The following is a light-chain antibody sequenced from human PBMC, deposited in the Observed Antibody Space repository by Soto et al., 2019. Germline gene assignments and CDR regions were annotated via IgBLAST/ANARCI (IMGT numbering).Light chain of an antibody. V-gene: IGKV3-20*01. Sequence: EIVLTQSPGTLSLSPGERATLSCRASQSVRSSHLAWYRQKPGQAPRLLIYGASSRATGIPDRFSGSGSGTDFTLILSRLEPEDFAVYYCQQYSSSPLTFGGGTKVDIK. J-gene: IGKJ4*01. CDR3: QQYSSSPLT. CDR1: QSVRSSH. CDR2: GAS.